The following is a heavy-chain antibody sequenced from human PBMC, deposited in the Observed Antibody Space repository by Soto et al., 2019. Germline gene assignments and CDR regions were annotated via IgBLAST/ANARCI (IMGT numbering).Heavy chain of an antibody. V-gene: IGHV3-30-3*01. Sequence: QVQLVESGGGVVQPGTSLRLSCAASGFILSSYSIHWVRQAPGKGLEWVAVIAYDGNTQYYGDSVKGRFFVSRDNSKNTLYLQVDSLRGEDTAVYYCAKVSWPSRISTPDFDFWGQGTLVTVSS. CDR3: AKVSWPSRISTPDFDF. CDR1: GFILSSYS. J-gene: IGHJ4*02. CDR2: IAYDGNTQ.